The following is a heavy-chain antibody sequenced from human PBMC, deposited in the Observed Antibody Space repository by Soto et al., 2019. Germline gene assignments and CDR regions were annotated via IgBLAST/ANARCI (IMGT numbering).Heavy chain of an antibody. CDR1: GYSFPSYW. Sequence: GESLKISCKGSGYSFPSYWIAWVRQMPGKGLEWMGIIYPGDSDTRYSPSFQGQVTISADNSITTAYLEWSSLKASDTAMYYCARNYDMDVWGQGTTVTVS. J-gene: IGHJ6*02. V-gene: IGHV5-51*01. CDR3: ARNYDMDV. CDR2: IYPGDSDT.